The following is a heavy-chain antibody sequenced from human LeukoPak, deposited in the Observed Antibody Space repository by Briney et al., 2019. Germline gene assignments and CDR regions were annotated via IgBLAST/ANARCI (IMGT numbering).Heavy chain of an antibody. D-gene: IGHD3-22*01. J-gene: IGHJ4*02. CDR1: GGSISSYY. CDR2: IYYSGST. V-gene: IGHV4-59*01. Sequence: SETLPLTCTVSGGSISSYYWSWVRQPPGKGLEWIGYIYYSGSTNYNPSLKSRVTISVDTSKNQFSLKLSSVTAADPAVYYCASWPPIYYYDSSAKAGNDYWGQGTLVTVSS. CDR3: ASWPPIYYYDSSAKAGNDY.